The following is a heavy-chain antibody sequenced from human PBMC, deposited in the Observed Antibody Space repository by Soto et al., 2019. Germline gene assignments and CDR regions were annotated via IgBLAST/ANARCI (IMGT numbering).Heavy chain of an antibody. V-gene: IGHV3-23*01. Sequence: GGSLRLSCAASGFTFSSYAMSWVRQAPGKGLECVSAISGSGGSTYYADSVKGRFTISRDNSKNTLYLQMNSLRAEDTAVYYCAKPAIWFGDPSYYYYYGMDVWGQGTTVTVSS. D-gene: IGHD3-10*01. CDR2: ISGSGGST. CDR1: GFTFSSYA. J-gene: IGHJ6*02. CDR3: AKPAIWFGDPSYYYYYGMDV.